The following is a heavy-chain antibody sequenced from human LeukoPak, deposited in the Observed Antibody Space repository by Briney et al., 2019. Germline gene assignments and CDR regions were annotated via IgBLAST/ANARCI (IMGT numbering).Heavy chain of an antibody. CDR1: GFTFSSYW. V-gene: IGHV3-74*01. J-gene: IGHJ6*03. CDR2: INTDGSST. Sequence: GGSLRLSCAASGFTFSSYWMHWVRHAPGKGLVWVSRINTDGSSTSYADSVKGRFTISRDNAKNTLYLQMNSLRAEDTAVYYCARVDQKDIVVVPAAILGYYYYYMDVWGKGTTVTVSS. CDR3: ARVDQKDIVVVPAAILGYYYYYMDV. D-gene: IGHD2-2*01.